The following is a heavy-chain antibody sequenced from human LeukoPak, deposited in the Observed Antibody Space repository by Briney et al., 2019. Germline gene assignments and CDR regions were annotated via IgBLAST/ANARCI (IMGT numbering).Heavy chain of an antibody. D-gene: IGHD6-6*01. J-gene: IGHJ6*02. CDR3: ARFLGLAARPLTDYYYGMDV. V-gene: IGHV1-18*01. CDR1: GYTFTSYG. Sequence: GASVKVSCKASGYTFTSYGISWVRQAPGQGLEWMGWISAYNGNTNYAQKLQGRVTMTTDTSTSTAYMELSSLRSEDTAVYYCARFLGLAARPLTDYYYGMDVWGQGTTVTVSS. CDR2: ISAYNGNT.